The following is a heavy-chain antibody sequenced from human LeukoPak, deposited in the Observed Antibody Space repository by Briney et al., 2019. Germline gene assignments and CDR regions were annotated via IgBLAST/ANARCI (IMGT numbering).Heavy chain of an antibody. V-gene: IGHV3-74*01. Sequence: GGSLRLSCAASGFTFSSYWMHWVRQAPGKGLVWVSRINSDGSSTSYADSVKGRFTISRDNAKNTLYLQMNSLRAEDTAVYYCASEQDIEPGLALGYFDYWGQGTLVTVSS. CDR3: ASEQDIEPGLALGYFDY. CDR2: INSDGSST. J-gene: IGHJ4*02. D-gene: IGHD6-19*01. CDR1: GFTFSSYW.